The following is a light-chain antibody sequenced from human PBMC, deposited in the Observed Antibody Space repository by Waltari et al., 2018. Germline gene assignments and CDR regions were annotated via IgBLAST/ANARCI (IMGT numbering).Light chain of an antibody. CDR1: TSDIGSYF. J-gene: IGLJ3*02. V-gene: IGLV1-51*01. Sequence: QSFLTQPPSLSAAPGHKVTISCSGRTSDIGSYFLSWYQQLPGTAPKLLFYDNDKRPSGPPDRFSASKSGTSATLAITGLQTGDEAHYYCGTWDSSLSTVVFGGGTKLTVL. CDR2: DND. CDR3: GTWDSSLSTVV.